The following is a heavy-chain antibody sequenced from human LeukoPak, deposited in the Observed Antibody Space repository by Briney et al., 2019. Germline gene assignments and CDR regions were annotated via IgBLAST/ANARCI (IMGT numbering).Heavy chain of an antibody. Sequence: GGSLRLSCAATGFTFSSHAMSLVRQAPGKGLEWVSAISSGGGSTYYADSVKGRFTISRDNSKNTLYLQMNSLSAEDMAVYYCAKEPYSGSQLLDYWGQGTLVTVSS. CDR3: AKEPYSGSQLLDY. CDR2: ISSGGGST. V-gene: IGHV3-23*01. CDR1: GFTFSSHA. J-gene: IGHJ4*02. D-gene: IGHD1-26*01.